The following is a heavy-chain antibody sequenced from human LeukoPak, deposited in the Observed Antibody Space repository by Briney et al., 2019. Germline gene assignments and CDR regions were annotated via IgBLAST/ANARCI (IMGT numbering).Heavy chain of an antibody. J-gene: IGHJ4*02. CDR1: GGSFSGYY. V-gene: IGHV4-34*01. Sequence: SETLSLTCAVYGGSFSGYYWSWIRQPPGKGLEWIGEINHSGSTNYNPSLKSRVTISVDTSKNQFSLKLSSVTAADTAVYYYARVRAGLGYCSSTSCHLHFDYWGQGTLVTVSS. CDR3: ARVRAGLGYCSSTSCHLHFDY. CDR2: INHSGST. D-gene: IGHD2-2*01.